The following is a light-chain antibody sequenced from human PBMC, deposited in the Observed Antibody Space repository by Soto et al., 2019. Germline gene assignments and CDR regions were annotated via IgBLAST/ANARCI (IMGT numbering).Light chain of an antibody. Sequence: DIVLTQSPGSLSLSLGDRGTIPCRASQTVSGSYVAWYQQKPGQAPRLLIYGASSRATGIPDRCSGSGSGTYFTLTSSRLEPEDNAVYYCQQYGSSGTFGQGTKVDI. CDR3: QQYGSSGT. CDR1: QTVSGSY. CDR2: GAS. J-gene: IGKJ1*01. V-gene: IGKV3-20*01.